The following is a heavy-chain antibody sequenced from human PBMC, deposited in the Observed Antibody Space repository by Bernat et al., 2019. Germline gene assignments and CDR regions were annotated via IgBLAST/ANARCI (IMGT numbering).Heavy chain of an antibody. CDR1: GGSITSSSYY. Sequence: QVQLQESGPGLVKPSETLSLTCTVSGGSITSSSYYWGWIRQPPGKGLEWIGCIYYSGSTYYNPSLKSRVTISVDTSKNQFSLKLSSVTAADTAVYYCARPTIYDSSGYYFDYWGQGTLVTVSS. CDR3: ARPTIYDSSGYYFDY. V-gene: IGHV4-39*01. CDR2: IYYSGST. D-gene: IGHD3-22*01. J-gene: IGHJ4*02.